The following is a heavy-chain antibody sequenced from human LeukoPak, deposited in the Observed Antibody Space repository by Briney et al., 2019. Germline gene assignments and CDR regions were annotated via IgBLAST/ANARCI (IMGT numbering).Heavy chain of an antibody. J-gene: IGHJ4*02. CDR2: IRDSGSNT. CDR3: AKDQVAWWRGLTGY. V-gene: IGHV3-23*01. D-gene: IGHD2-15*01. CDR1: GFTFSSYS. Sequence: PGGSLRLSCAASGFTFSSYSMNWVCQAPGKGLEWVSAIRDSGSNTYYADSVKGRFTISRDNSKNTLYLQMNSLRAEDTAVYYCAKDQVAWWRGLTGYWGQGTLVTVSS.